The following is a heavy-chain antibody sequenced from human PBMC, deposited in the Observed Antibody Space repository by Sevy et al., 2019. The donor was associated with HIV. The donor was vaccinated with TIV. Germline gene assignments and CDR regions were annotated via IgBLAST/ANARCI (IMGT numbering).Heavy chain of an antibody. J-gene: IGHJ4*02. CDR2: LSFGCGEI. CDR1: GFTFSKYS. V-gene: IGHV3-23*01. Sequence: GGSLRLSCAASGFTFSKYSMSWVRQPPGKGLEWVSTLSFGCGEINHADSVKGGFTISRDNSKNSLYLPMNNLRAEDTAVYYCAREGCTKPHDYWGQGTLVTVAS. CDR3: AREGCTKPHDY. D-gene: IGHD2-8*01.